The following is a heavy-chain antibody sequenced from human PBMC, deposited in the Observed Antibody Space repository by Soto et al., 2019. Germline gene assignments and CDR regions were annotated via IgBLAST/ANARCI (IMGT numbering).Heavy chain of an antibody. CDR2: INHSGST. D-gene: IGHD3-9*01. V-gene: IGHV4-34*01. Sequence: PSETLSLTCAVYGGSFSGYYWSWIRQPPGKGLEWIGEINHSGSTNYNPSLKSRVTISVDTSKNQFSLKLSSVTAADTAVYYCASENYDILTGYRRFDPWDQGTLVTVSS. CDR3: ASENYDILTGYRRFDP. CDR1: GGSFSGYY. J-gene: IGHJ5*02.